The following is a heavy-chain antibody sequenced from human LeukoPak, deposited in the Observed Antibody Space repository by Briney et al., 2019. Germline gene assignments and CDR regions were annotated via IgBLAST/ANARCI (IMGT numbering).Heavy chain of an antibody. D-gene: IGHD3-10*01. V-gene: IGHV4-39*01. CDR1: GGSISSGSYY. CDR2: IYYSGST. J-gene: IGHJ4*02. Sequence: SETLSLTCTVSGGSISSGSYYWSWIRQPPGKGLEWIGSIYYSGSTYYNPSLKSRVTISVDTSKNQFSLKLSSVTAADTAVYYCARLTRGVGDFGYWGQGTLVTVSS. CDR3: ARLTRGVGDFGY.